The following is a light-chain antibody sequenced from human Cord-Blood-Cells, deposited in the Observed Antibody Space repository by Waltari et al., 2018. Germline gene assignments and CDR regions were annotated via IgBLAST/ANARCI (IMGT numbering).Light chain of an antibody. CDR1: SSDVGSFTF. J-gene: IGLJ3*02. CDR2: EGS. Sequence: QSALTQPASCSGSPGRSFTISCPATSSDVGSFTFVPWYQQHPGKAPKLMIYEGSKRPSGVSNRFSGSKSGNTASLTISGLQAEDEADYYCCSYAGSSTWVFGGGTKLTVL. V-gene: IGLV2-23*01. CDR3: CSYAGSSTWV.